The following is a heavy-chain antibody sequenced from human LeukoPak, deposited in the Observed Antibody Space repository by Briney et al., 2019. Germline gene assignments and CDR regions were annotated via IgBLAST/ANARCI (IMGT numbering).Heavy chain of an antibody. Sequence: PGGSLRLSCAASGFTFSSYAMHWVRQAPGKGLEYVSAISSNGGSTYYANSVKGRFTISRDNSKSTLYLQMGSLRAEDMAVYYCARGITMVREFDYWGQGTLVTVSS. CDR2: ISSNGGST. CDR3: ARGITMVREFDY. D-gene: IGHD3-10*01. V-gene: IGHV3-64*01. J-gene: IGHJ4*02. CDR1: GFTFSSYA.